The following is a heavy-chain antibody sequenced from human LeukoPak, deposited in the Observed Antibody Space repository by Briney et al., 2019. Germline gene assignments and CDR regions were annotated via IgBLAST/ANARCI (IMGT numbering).Heavy chain of an antibody. CDR1: GFTFSNAW. CDR3: TTAPTPYYYDRSI. D-gene: IGHD3-22*01. Sequence: PGGSLRLSCAASGFTFSNAWMSWVRQAPGKGLDWVGRIKSKTDGGTTDYAAPVKGRFTISRDDSKNTLYLQMNSLKTEDTAVYYCTTAPTPYYYDRSIWGQGTLVSVSS. V-gene: IGHV3-15*01. J-gene: IGHJ4*02. CDR2: IKSKTDGGTT.